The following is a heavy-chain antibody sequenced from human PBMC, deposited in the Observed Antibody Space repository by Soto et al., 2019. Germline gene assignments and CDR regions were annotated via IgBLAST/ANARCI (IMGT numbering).Heavy chain of an antibody. V-gene: IGHV1-2*04. D-gene: IGHD2-8*01. J-gene: IGHJ6*02. Sequence: ASVKVSCKASGYSFTDYHIHWVRQAPGQGLEWLGRINPKSGGTSTAQKFEGWVTMTTDTSISTASMELTRLTSDDTAIYYCARGDSTDCSNGVCSFFYNHDMDVWGQGTTVTVSS. CDR1: GYSFTDYH. CDR3: ARGDSTDCSNGVCSFFYNHDMDV. CDR2: INPKSGGT.